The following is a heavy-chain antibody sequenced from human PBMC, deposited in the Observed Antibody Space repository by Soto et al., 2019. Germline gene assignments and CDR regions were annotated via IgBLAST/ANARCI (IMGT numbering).Heavy chain of an antibody. D-gene: IGHD3-22*01. CDR1: GGTFSNHA. CDR3: ARGPDRSGFYLFDY. V-gene: IGHV1-69*13. CDR2: IIPLSGTT. Sequence: SVKVSCKASGGTFSNHAISWVRQAPGQGPEWMGGIIPLSGTTNYGQKFQGRVTITADESMTTAYMELSSLRYGDTAVYYCARGPDRSGFYLFDYWGQGTLVTVSS. J-gene: IGHJ4*02.